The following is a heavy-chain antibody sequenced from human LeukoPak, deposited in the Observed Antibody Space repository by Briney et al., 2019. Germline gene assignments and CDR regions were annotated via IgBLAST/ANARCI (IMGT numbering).Heavy chain of an antibody. Sequence: ASVKVSCKASGYTFTSYYMHWVRQAPGQGLEWVGLVNPGGGSTSYAQKFQGRVTMTRDTSTRTAYMELSSLRSEDTAVFYCARAEWHGMDVWGQGTTVTVSS. J-gene: IGHJ6*02. CDR3: ARAEWHGMDV. V-gene: IGHV1-46*01. D-gene: IGHD3-3*01. CDR2: VNPGGGST. CDR1: GYTFTSYY.